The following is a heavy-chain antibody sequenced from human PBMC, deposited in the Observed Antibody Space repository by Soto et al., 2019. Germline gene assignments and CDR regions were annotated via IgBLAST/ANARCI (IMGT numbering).Heavy chain of an antibody. CDR3: AREDGSSWYSGLLRGPDY. V-gene: IGHV3-30-3*01. Sequence: PGGSLRLSCAASGFTFSSYAMHWVRQAPGKGLEWVAVISYDGSNKYYADSVKGRFTISRDNSKNTLYLQMNSLRAEDTAVYYCAREDGSSWYSGLLRGPDYWGQGTLVTVSS. CDR2: ISYDGSNK. J-gene: IGHJ4*02. D-gene: IGHD6-13*01. CDR1: GFTFSSYA.